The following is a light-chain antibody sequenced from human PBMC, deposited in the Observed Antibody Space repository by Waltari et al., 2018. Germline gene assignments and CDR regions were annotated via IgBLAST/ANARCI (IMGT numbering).Light chain of an antibody. CDR1: SGHSYYA. V-gene: IGLV4-69*01. J-gene: IGLJ3*02. CDR3: QTWGTGIWV. CDR2: VNSDGSP. Sequence: QLVLTQSPSASASLGASVSLTCTLSSGHSYYAIAWHQQQPQKGPRYLMKVNSDGSPTKGDGHPDSCSGSTSGAERYLTNSSLQSEDAADYYCQTWGTGIWVFGGGTKLTVL.